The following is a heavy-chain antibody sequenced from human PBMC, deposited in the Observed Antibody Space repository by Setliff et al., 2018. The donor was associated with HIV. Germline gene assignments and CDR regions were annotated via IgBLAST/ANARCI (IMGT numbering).Heavy chain of an antibody. J-gene: IGHJ2*01. CDR1: GFAFSNYG. D-gene: IGHD2-15*01. Sequence: LRLSCAASGFAFSNYGMHWVRQAPGKRLEYVSAISNTGDHTYCADSVKGRFTISRDNSKNRLDLQMGSLRAEDMAVYYCASNFRSGYWYFDLWGRGTLVTVSS. CDR2: ISNTGDHT. CDR3: ASNFRSGYWYFDL. V-gene: IGHV3-64*02.